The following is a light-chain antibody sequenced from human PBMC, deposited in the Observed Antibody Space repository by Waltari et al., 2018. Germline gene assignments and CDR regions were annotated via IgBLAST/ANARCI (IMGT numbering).Light chain of an antibody. CDR2: DVS. CDR1: QSVSGK. J-gene: IGKJ4*01. Sequence: EIVLTQSPAILSVSPGERATLSCRASQSVSGKLGWYQQKPGQAPRLLIYDVSTRASGIPARFSGSGSGTDFTLTISSLQPEDSATYYCQQSYTTPLTFGGGTRVELK. V-gene: IGKV3-15*01. CDR3: QQSYTTPLT.